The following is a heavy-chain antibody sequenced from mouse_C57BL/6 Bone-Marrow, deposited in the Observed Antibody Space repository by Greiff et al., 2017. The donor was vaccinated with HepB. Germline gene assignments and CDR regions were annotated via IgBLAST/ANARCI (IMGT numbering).Heavy chain of an antibody. V-gene: IGHV1-81*01. J-gene: IGHJ4*01. CDR1: GYTFTSYG. CDR2: ISPRSGNT. CDR3: AGGTIVTHYYAMDY. Sequence: VQLQQSGAELARPGASVKLSCKASGYTFTSYGISWVKQRTGQGLEWIGEISPRSGNTYYNEKFKGKATMTADKSSSTAYMELRSLTSEDSAVYFCAGGTIVTHYYAMDYWGQGTSVTVSS. D-gene: IGHD2-5*01.